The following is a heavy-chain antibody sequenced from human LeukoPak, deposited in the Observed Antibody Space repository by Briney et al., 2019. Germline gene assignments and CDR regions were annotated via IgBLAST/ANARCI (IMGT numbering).Heavy chain of an antibody. CDR3: ARASRGYSGYDYGY. Sequence: GGSLRLSCAASGFTFSSYGMHWVRQAPGKGLEWVAVIWYGGSNKYYADSVKGRFTISRDNSKNTLYLQMNSLRAEDTAVYYCARASRGYSGYDYGYWGQGTLVTVSS. CDR1: GFTFSSYG. V-gene: IGHV3-33*08. J-gene: IGHJ4*02. CDR2: IWYGGSNK. D-gene: IGHD5-12*01.